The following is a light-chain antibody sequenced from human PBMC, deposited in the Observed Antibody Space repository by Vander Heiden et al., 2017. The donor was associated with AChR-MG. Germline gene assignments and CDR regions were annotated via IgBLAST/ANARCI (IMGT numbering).Light chain of an antibody. J-gene: IGKJ1*01. Sequence: DVVLTQTPLSLSVTPGQPASISCKSSQSLLHSAGKTYLHWYVQKPGQSPQLLIYEGSSRLSSVPDKVRCRRSGTDFTLKISRVEAEDVGVYYCIQGIHLPPWTLGQGTKVEIK. CDR1: QSLLHSAGKTY. V-gene: IGKV2-29*02. CDR3: IQGIHLPPWT. CDR2: EGS.